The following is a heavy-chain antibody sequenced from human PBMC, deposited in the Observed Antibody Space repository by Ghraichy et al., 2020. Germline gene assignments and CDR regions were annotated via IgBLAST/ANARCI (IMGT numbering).Heavy chain of an antibody. J-gene: IGHJ5*02. Sequence: GESLNISCAASGFTFSSYWISWVRQAPGKGLEWVANIKQDGSEKYYVDSVKGRFTISRDNAKNSLYLQMNSLRAEDTAVYYCAREWSVTGFDPWAREPWSPSPQ. V-gene: IGHV3-7*01. CDR2: IKQDGSEK. D-gene: IGHD4-23*01. CDR1: GFTFSSYW. CDR3: AREWSVTGFDP.